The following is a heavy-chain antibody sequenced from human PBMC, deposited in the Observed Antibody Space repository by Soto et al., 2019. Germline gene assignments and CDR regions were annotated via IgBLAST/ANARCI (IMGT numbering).Heavy chain of an antibody. V-gene: IGHV3-23*01. CDR1: GFTFSSYA. CDR3: AKGNECSSTSCYGSFYY. D-gene: IGHD2-2*01. J-gene: IGHJ4*02. Sequence: GGSLRLSCAASGFTFSSYAMSWVRQAPGKGLEWVSAISGSGGSTYYTDSVKGRFTISRDNSKNTLYLQMNSLRAEDTAVYYCAKGNECSSTSCYGSFYYWGQGTLVTVSS. CDR2: ISGSGGST.